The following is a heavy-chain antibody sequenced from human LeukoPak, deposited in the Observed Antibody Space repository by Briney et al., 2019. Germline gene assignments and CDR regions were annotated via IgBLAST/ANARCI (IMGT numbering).Heavy chain of an antibody. D-gene: IGHD2-2*01. CDR1: GGSISSYY. Sequence: SETLSLTCTVSGGSISSYYWSWIRQPAGKGLEWIGRIYTSGSTNYNPSLKSRVTMSVDTSKNQFSLKLSSVTAADTAVYYCAREYCSSTSCRSVNYFDYWGQGTLVTVSS. J-gene: IGHJ4*02. V-gene: IGHV4-4*07. CDR3: AREYCSSTSCRSVNYFDY. CDR2: IYTSGST.